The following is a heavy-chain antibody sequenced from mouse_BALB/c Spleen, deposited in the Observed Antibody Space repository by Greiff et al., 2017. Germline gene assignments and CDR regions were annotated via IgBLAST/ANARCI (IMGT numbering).Heavy chain of an antibody. Sequence: QVQLQQPGAELVKPGASVKMSCKASGYTFTSYNMHWVKQTPGQGLEWIGAIYPGNGDTSYNQKFKGKATLTADKSSSTAYMQLSSLTSEDSAVYYCARRDYTRTWFAYWGQGTLVTVSA. CDR2: IYPGNGDT. CDR3: ARRDYTRTWFAY. D-gene: IGHD2-12*01. J-gene: IGHJ3*01. V-gene: IGHV1-12*01. CDR1: GYTFTSYN.